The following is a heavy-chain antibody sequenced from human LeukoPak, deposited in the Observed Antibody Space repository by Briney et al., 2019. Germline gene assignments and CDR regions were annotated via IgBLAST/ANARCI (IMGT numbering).Heavy chain of an antibody. CDR1: DGSISSYY. CDR3: ARHNWNDKFDY. Sequence: SETLSLTCTVSDGSISSYYWSWIRQPPGKGLEWIAFIYYTGSTDYNPSLKSRVTISVDTSKNQFSLNLSSVTAADTAVYYCARHNWNDKFDYWGQGTLVTVSS. V-gene: IGHV4-59*01. J-gene: IGHJ4*02. D-gene: IGHD1-20*01. CDR2: IYYTGST.